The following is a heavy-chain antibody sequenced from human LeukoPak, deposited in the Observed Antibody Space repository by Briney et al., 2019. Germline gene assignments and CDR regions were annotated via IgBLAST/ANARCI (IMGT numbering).Heavy chain of an antibody. D-gene: IGHD5-18*01. CDR2: IYFNGNT. CDR1: VDSIGSYH. CDR3: AREVDTVMAYFDY. J-gene: IGHJ4*02. V-gene: IGHV4-59*01. Sequence: PSETLSLTCTVSVDSIGSYHWSWIRQPPWKGLEWIGYIYFNGNTNYNPSLKSRVTISLDTSRNQFSLKLSSMTAADTAVYYCAREVDTVMAYFDYWGQGTLVTASS.